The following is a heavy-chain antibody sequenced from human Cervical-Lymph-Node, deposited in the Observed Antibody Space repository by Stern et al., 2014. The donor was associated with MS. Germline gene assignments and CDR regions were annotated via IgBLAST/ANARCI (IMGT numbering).Heavy chain of an antibody. CDR3: AHLLYTYGYAPDF. J-gene: IGHJ4*02. V-gene: IGHV2-5*02. Sequence: ESGPSLVKHTQNLPLTFTFSVFSLTTTGGGVGWILLPPGKALECLGLIFWDDDKRYTPSLKSRVTITKDTSKNQVVLTMTNVDPVDTATYYCAHLLYTYGYAPDFWGQGTPVTVSS. CDR2: IFWDDDK. CDR1: VFSLTTTGGG. D-gene: IGHD5-18*01.